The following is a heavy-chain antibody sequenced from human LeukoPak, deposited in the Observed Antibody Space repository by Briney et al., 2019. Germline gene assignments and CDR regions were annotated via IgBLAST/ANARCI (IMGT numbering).Heavy chain of an antibody. CDR1: GGSLSSYY. Sequence: PSETLSLTCTVSGGSLSSYYWSWIRQPPGKGLEWIGYIYYSGSTNYNPSLKSRVTISVDTSKNQFSLKLSSVTAADTAVYYCARGDGRYYGSGPLEYWGQGTLVTVSS. CDR2: IYYSGST. J-gene: IGHJ4*02. V-gene: IGHV4-59*01. CDR3: ARGDGRYYGSGPLEY. D-gene: IGHD3-10*01.